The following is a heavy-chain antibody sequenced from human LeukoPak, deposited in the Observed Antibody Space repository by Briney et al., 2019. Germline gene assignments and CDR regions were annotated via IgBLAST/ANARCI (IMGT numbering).Heavy chain of an antibody. D-gene: IGHD2-2*01. CDR2: IIPIFGTA. V-gene: IGHV1-69*01. CDR1: GGTYSSYA. CDR3: ARGIVVVPPSPHYFDY. Sequence: SAKVSCRASGGTYSSYAISWVRQAPGQGLEWMGGIIPIFGTANYAQKFQGRVTITADESTSTAYMELSSLRSEDTAVYYCARGIVVVPPSPHYFDYWGQGTLVTVSS. J-gene: IGHJ4*02.